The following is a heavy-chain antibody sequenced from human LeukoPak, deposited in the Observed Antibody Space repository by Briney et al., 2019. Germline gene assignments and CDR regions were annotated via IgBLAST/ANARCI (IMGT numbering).Heavy chain of an antibody. J-gene: IGHJ3*02. V-gene: IGHV4-31*03. CDR1: GGSISSGGYY. D-gene: IGHD1-26*01. CDR2: IYYSGST. CDR3: ARGRGLGELLYDI. Sequence: PSQTLSLTCTVSGGSISSGGYYWSWIRQHPGKGLEWIGYIYYSGSTYYNPSLKSRVTISVDTSKNQFSLKLSSVTAADTAVYYCARGRGLGELLYDIWGQGTMVTVSS.